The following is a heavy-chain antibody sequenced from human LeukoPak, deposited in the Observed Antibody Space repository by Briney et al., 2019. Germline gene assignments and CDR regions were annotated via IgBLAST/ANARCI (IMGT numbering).Heavy chain of an antibody. CDR1: GFTFSSYE. D-gene: IGHD4-17*01. V-gene: IGHV3-48*03. J-gene: IGHJ4*02. CDR2: ISSSGSTI. CDR3: AINPGDYALPLETD. Sequence: GGSLRLSCAASGFTFSSYEMNWVRQAPGKGLEWVSYISSSGSTIYYADSVKGRFTISRDNAKNSLYLQMNSLRAEDTAVYYCAINPGDYALPLETDWGQGTLVTVSS.